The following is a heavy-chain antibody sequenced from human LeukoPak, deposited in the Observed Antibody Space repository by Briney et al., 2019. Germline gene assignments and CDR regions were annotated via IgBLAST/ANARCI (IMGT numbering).Heavy chain of an antibody. CDR2: IKQDGSEK. D-gene: IGHD3-10*01. Sequence: GGSLRLSCGASGFTFSSYWMTWVRQAPGRGLEWVANIKQDGSEKYYVDSVKGRCTISRDNAKNSMYLQMNSLRAEDTAVYYCARETKRVGDAFDIWGQGTMVTVSS. CDR3: ARETKRVGDAFDI. V-gene: IGHV3-7*01. CDR1: GFTFSSYW. J-gene: IGHJ3*02.